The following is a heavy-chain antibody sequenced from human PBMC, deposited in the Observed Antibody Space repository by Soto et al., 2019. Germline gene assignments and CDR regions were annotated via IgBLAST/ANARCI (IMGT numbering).Heavy chain of an antibody. CDR2: INGGTGQT. CDR1: GYTFSTHA. J-gene: IGHJ5*02. D-gene: IGHD5-12*01. Sequence: ASVKVSCKASGYTFSTHAMHWVRQAPGQSLEWMGWINGGTGQTKHSHRFQDRVSITRDTSASTAYMELSSLRSEDTAVYYCARTRVEMATITDWFDPWGQGTLVTVSS. CDR3: ARTRVEMATITDWFDP. V-gene: IGHV1-3*01.